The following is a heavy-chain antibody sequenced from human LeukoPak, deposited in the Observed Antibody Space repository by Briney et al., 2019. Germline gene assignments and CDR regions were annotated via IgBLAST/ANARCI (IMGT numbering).Heavy chain of an antibody. J-gene: IGHJ5*02. V-gene: IGHV4-39*07. Sequence: PSETLSLTCTVSGGSFSGTTYYWGWIRQPPGKGLEWMGTVHYTGSTYSNPSLKSRVTISIDTSNNQFSLKLSSVTAADTAVYYCARDVDYGAKFDPWGQGTLVTVSS. D-gene: IGHD4/OR15-4a*01. CDR2: VHYTGST. CDR1: GGSFSGTTYY. CDR3: ARDVDYGAKFDP.